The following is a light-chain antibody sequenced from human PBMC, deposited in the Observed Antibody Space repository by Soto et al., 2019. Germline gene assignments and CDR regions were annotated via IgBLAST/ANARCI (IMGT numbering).Light chain of an antibody. V-gene: IGKV3-15*01. CDR2: GAS. J-gene: IGKJ1*01. Sequence: EIVLTQSPGTLSLSPGERATLSCRASQSVSSNLAWYQQKPGQAPRLILYGASTRATGIPARFSGSGSGTEFTLTISSLQSEDFAVYYCQQYNNWPQTFGQGTKVDIK. CDR1: QSVSSN. CDR3: QQYNNWPQT.